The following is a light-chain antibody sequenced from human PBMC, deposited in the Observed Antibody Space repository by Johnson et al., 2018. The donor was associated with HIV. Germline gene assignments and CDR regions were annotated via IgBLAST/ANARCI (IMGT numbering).Light chain of an antibody. CDR3: GTWDSSLSAYV. CDR2: ENN. CDR1: SSNIGNNF. V-gene: IGLV1-51*02. J-gene: IGLJ1*01. Sequence: QSVLTQPPSVSAAPGQKVTISCSGSSSNIGNNFVSWYQQLPGRAPKLLIYENNKRPSGIPDRLSGSKSGTSATLGITGLQTGDEADYYCGTWDSSLSAYVFGTGTKVTVL.